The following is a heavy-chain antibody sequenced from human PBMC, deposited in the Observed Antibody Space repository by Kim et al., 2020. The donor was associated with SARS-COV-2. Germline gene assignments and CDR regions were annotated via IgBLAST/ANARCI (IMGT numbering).Heavy chain of an antibody. CDR2: ISARDGNT. D-gene: IGHD4-17*01. CDR3: VRGAYGDVSFDY. CDR1: GYMFTSYG. V-gene: IGHV1-18*04. J-gene: IGHJ4*02. Sequence: ASVKVSCKACGYMFTSYGFSWVRQAPGQGLEWLGWISARDGNTKYGQKVQGRVIMTTDTSTNTAYMELWSLRYDDTAMYYCVRGAYGDVSFDYWGQGTLV.